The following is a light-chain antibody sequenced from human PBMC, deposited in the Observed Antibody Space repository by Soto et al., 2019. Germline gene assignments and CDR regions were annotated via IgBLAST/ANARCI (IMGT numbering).Light chain of an antibody. J-gene: IGLJ3*02. CDR1: SSDVGAYKY. V-gene: IGLV2-8*01. Sequence: QSALTQPPSASGSPGQSVTISCTGTSSDVGAYKYVSWYQQYPGKAPKIMIYEVTKRPSGVHDRFSGSKSGNTASLTVSGIQAEDEADYYCTSYVGNDIWVFGGGTKVTVL. CDR2: EVT. CDR3: TSYVGNDIWV.